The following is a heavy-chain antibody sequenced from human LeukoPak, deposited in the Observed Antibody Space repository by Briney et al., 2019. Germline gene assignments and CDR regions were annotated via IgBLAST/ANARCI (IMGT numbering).Heavy chain of an antibody. CDR1: GVSISNSY. V-gene: IGHV4-4*07. CDR3: ARDSGYYTNWFDT. J-gene: IGHJ5*02. CDR2: IYTKGST. D-gene: IGHD3/OR15-3a*01. Sequence: AETLSLTCTVSGVSISNSYWSWIRQPAGKGLEWIGRIYTKGSTNYNPSLKSRVTMSADTSKNQFYLKLRSVTAAHTAVYSCARDSGYYTNWFDTRGQGNLVTVSS.